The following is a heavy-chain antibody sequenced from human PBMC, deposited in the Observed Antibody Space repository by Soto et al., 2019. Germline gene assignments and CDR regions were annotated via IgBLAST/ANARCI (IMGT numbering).Heavy chain of an antibody. Sequence: QVQLQESGPGLVKPSQTLSLTCTVSGGSISSGDYYWSWIRQPPGKGLEWIGYIYYSGRTHYNPSVKSRVTISVDTSKNQFSLKLSSVTAADTAVYYCASGYCSGGSCYSEYFQHWGQGTLVTVSS. CDR2: IYYSGRT. J-gene: IGHJ1*01. V-gene: IGHV4-30-4*01. D-gene: IGHD2-15*01. CDR1: GGSISSGDYY. CDR3: ASGYCSGGSCYSEYFQH.